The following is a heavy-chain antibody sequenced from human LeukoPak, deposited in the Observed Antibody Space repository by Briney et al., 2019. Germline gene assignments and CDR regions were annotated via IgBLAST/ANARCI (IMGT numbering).Heavy chain of an antibody. V-gene: IGHV3-7*01. D-gene: IGHD2-2*01. CDR1: GFTFSNFW. CDR2: IKEDGSEK. J-gene: IGHJ4*02. CDR3: ARDCSSTSCYVDVDY. Sequence: GGSLRLSCAASGFTFSNFWMSWVRQAPGKGLEWVANIKEDGSEKYYVDSVKGRFTISRDNAKNSLYLRMNSLRAEDTAVYYCARDCSSTSCYVDVDYWGQGTLVTVSS.